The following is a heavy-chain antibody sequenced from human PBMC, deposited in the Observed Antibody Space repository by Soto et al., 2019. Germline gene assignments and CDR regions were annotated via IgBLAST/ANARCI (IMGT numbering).Heavy chain of an antibody. D-gene: IGHD6-19*01. CDR2: VYYSGST. CDR3: AKDLDSSGPDP. V-gene: IGHV4-39*02. CDR1: GVSIRTSSYY. J-gene: IGHJ5*02. Sequence: SETLSLTCTVSGVSIRTSSYYWGWIRQSPGKGLEWIGNVYYSGSTYYNPSLKSRVTISVDTSKNHFSLKLSSVTATDTAVYYCAKDLDSSGPDPWGQGTLVTVSS.